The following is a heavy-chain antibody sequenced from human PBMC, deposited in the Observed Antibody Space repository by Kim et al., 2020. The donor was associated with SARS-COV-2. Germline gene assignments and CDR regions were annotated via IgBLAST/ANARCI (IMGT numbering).Heavy chain of an antibody. Sequence: ASVKVSCKASGYTFTGYYMHWVRQAPGQGLEWMGWINPNSGGTNYAQKFQGWVTMTRDTSISTAYMELSRLRSDDTAVYYCARDPGRATGGWRNYYYYGMDVWGQGTTVTVSS. D-gene: IGHD6-19*01. CDR3: ARDPGRATGGWRNYYYYGMDV. CDR1: GYTFTGYY. J-gene: IGHJ6*02. V-gene: IGHV1-2*04. CDR2: INPNSGGT.